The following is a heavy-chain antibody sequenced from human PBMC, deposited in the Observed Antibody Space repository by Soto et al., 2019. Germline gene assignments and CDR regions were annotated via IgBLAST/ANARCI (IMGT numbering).Heavy chain of an antibody. D-gene: IGHD2-15*01. J-gene: IGHJ3*02. Sequence: GGSLGLSCAASGFTVSSNYMSWVRQAPGKGLEWVSVIYSGGSTYYADSVKGRFTISRHNSKNTLYLQMNSLRAEDTAVYYCASAILSDCSGGSCYLPDAFDIWGQGTMVTVSS. CDR1: GFTVSSNY. CDR2: IYSGGST. V-gene: IGHV3-53*04. CDR3: ASAILSDCSGGSCYLPDAFDI.